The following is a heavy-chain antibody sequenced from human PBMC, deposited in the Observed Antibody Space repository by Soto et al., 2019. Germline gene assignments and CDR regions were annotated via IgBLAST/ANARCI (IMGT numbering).Heavy chain of an antibody. Sequence: EVQLVESGGGLVQPGGSLRLSCAASGFTFSSYWMHCVRQAPGKGLVWVSRSNSYGSSTSYADSVKGRFTIYRDNAKNTLYLQMNSLRAADTAVYYCVRTSMVVAAATREDYWGQGTLVSVSS. D-gene: IGHD2-15*01. CDR3: VRTSMVVAAATREDY. CDR1: GFTFSSYW. CDR2: SNSYGSST. V-gene: IGHV3-74*01. J-gene: IGHJ4*02.